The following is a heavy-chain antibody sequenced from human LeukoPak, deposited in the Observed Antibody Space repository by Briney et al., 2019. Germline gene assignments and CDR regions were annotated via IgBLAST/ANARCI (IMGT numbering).Heavy chain of an antibody. V-gene: IGHV3-48*01. CDR1: GFTFSSYS. J-gene: IGHJ3*02. Sequence: PGGSLRLSCAASGFTFSSYSMNWVRQAPGKGLEWVSYISSSSSNIYYADSVKGRFTISRDNAKNSLYLQMNSLRAEDTAVYYCARRMGYLDAFDIWGQGTMATVSS. CDR3: ARRMGYLDAFDI. D-gene: IGHD5-18*01. CDR2: ISSSSSNI.